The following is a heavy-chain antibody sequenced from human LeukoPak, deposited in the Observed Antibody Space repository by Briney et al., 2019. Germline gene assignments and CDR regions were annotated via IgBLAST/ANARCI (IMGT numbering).Heavy chain of an antibody. CDR1: GYTFTSYD. D-gene: IGHD3-10*01. CDR3: ARDGALWFGESSI. Sequence: ASVKVSCKASGYTFTSYDINWVRQATGQGLEWMGWMNPNSGNTGYAQKFQGRVTMTRNTSISTAYMELSSLRSEDTAMYYCARDGALWFGESSIWGQGTMVTVSS. J-gene: IGHJ3*02. CDR2: MNPNSGNT. V-gene: IGHV1-8*01.